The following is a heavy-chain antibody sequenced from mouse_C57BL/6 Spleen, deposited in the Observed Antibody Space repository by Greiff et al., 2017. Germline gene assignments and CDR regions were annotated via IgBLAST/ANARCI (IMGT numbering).Heavy chain of an antibody. V-gene: IGHV1-54*01. CDR2: INPGSGGT. CDR3: VYDYDGAWFAY. J-gene: IGHJ3*01. CDR1: GYAFTNYL. D-gene: IGHD2-4*01. Sequence: VQLQQSGAELVRPGTSVKVSCKASGYAFTNYLIEWVKQRPGQGLEWIGVINPGSGGTNYNEKFKGKATLTADKSSSTAYMQLSSLTSEDSAVYFCVYDYDGAWFAYWGQGTLGTVSA.